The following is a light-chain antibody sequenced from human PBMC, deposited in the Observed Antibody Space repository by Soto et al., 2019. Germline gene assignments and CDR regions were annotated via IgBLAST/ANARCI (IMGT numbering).Light chain of an antibody. Sequence: SWAQSALGSSVKLTCTLSSGHSSYIIAWHQQQPGKAPRYLMKLEGSGSYNKGSGVPDRFSGSSSGADRYLTISNLQSEDEADYYCETWDSNTHRVVFGGGTKLTVL. CDR2: LEGSGSY. CDR3: ETWDSNTHRVV. V-gene: IGLV4-60*03. J-gene: IGLJ2*01. CDR1: SGHSSYI.